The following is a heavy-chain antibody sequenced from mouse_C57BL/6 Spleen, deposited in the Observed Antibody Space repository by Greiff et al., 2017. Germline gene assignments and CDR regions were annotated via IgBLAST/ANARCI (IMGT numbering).Heavy chain of an antibody. J-gene: IGHJ2*01. D-gene: IGHD1-3*01. CDR3: GGLNPYYFDY. Sequence: VQLQESGAELVKPGASVKISCKASGYAFSSYWMNWVKQRPGKGLEWIGQIYPGDGDTNYNGKFKGKATLTADKSSSTAYMQLSSLTSEDSAVYFCGGLNPYYFDYWGQGTTLTVSS. CDR1: GYAFSSYW. V-gene: IGHV1-80*01. CDR2: IYPGDGDT.